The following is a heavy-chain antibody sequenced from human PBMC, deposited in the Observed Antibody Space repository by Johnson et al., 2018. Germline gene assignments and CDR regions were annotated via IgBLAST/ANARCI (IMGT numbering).Heavy chain of an antibody. J-gene: IGHJ3*02. CDR2: IRSKAYGGTT. CDR3: TSPESSGYTPFDI. CDR1: GFTFGDYA. V-gene: IGHV3-49*03. D-gene: IGHD3-22*01. Sequence: VQLVQSGGGLVQPGRSLRLCCTASGFTFGDYAMSWFRQAPGKGLEWVGFIRSKAYGGTTEYAASVKGRFTISRDDSKSIAYLQMNSLKTEDTAVYYCTSPESSGYTPFDIWGQGTMVTVSS.